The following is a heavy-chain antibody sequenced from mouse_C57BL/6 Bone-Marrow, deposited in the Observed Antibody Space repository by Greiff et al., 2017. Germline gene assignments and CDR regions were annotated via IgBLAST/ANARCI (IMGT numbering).Heavy chain of an antibody. CDR1: GYTFTSYW. J-gene: IGHJ3*01. CDR3: ARYAETYSNDVWIAY. CDR2: IDPSDSYT. Sequence: VKLQQSGAELVRPGTSVKLSCKASGYTFTSYWMHWVKQRPGQGLEWIGVIDPSDSYTNYNQKFKGKATLTVDTSSSTAYMQLSSLTSEDSAVYSCARYAETYSNDVWIAYWGQGTLVTVSA. V-gene: IGHV1-59*01. D-gene: IGHD2-12*01.